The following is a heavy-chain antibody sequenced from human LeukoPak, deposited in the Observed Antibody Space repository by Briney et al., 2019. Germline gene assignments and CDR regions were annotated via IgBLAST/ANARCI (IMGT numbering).Heavy chain of an antibody. Sequence: SETLSLTCTVSGGSISSYYWSWIRQPPGKGLEWIGYIYYSGSTNYNPSLKSRVTISVDTSKNQFSLKLNSVTPEDTAVYYCANLQRGSSSEDYWGQGTLVTVSS. CDR1: GGSISSYY. CDR2: IYYSGST. V-gene: IGHV4-59*12. D-gene: IGHD6-6*01. J-gene: IGHJ4*02. CDR3: ANLQRGSSSEDY.